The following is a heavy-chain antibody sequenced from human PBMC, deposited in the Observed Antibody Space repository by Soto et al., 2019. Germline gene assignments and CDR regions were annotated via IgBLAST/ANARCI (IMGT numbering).Heavy chain of an antibody. CDR2: IYSGDTT. D-gene: IGHD5-18*01. V-gene: IGHV3-53*01. J-gene: IGHJ4*02. CDR1: GFSVRANY. Sequence: EVLLVESGGGLIQPGGSLRLSCAVSGFSVRANYMSWVRQAPGKGLEWVSVIYSGDTTYYADSVKGRFIISRDISKYILYLQMNILRAKDTAVYYCHGYGYWGQGTLVTVSS. CDR3: HGYGY.